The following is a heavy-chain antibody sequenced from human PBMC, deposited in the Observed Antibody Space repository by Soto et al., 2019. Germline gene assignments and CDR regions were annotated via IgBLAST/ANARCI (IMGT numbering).Heavy chain of an antibody. V-gene: IGHV6-1*01. CDR2: TYSRSKWYN. D-gene: IGHD5-12*01. CDR3: AKGDNLGPKTGYAFDP. J-gene: IGHJ5*02. Sequence: SQPSLTCAISGDSVSSNTASWNWVRQSPSRGLEWLGRTYSRSKWYNDYAVSVKSRIIINPDTSKNQFSLQLNSVTPEDTAVYYCAKGDNLGPKTGYAFDPWGQGILVTVSS. CDR1: GDSVSSNTAS.